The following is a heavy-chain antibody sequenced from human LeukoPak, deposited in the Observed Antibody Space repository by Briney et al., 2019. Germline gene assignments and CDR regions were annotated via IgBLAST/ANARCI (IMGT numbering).Heavy chain of an antibody. J-gene: IGHJ4*02. V-gene: IGHV3-23*01. CDR3: AKRFNDFWSGYVANTYYFDY. CDR2: ISGSGGST. D-gene: IGHD3-3*01. Sequence: PGGSLRLSCAASGFTFSSYAMSWVRQAPGEGLEWVSAISGSGGSTYYADSVKGRFTISRDNSKNTLYLQMNSLRAEDTAVYYCAKRFNDFWSGYVANTYYFDYWGQGTLVTVSS. CDR1: GFTFSSYA.